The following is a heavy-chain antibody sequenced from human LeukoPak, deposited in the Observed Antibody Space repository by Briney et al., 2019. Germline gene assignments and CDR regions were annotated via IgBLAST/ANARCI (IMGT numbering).Heavy chain of an antibody. CDR1: GYSFTNYW. D-gene: IGHD3-10*01. J-gene: IGHJ3*02. CDR2: IYPGDSDT. CDR3: ARTITMVRGVIITGAFDI. Sequence: GESLKISCKTSGYSFTNYWIGWVRQMPGKGLEWMGIIYPGDSDTRYSPSFQGQVTISADKSISTAYLQWSSLKASDTAMYYCARTITMVRGVIITGAFDIWGQGTMVTVSS. V-gene: IGHV5-51*01.